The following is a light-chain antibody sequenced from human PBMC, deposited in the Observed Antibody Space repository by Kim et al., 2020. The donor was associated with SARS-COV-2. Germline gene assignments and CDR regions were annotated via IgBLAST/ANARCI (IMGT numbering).Light chain of an antibody. Sequence: GKTITISCTRSTGSIDDNYVQWYQQRPGGVPTSVIYEDDQRPSGVSDRFSGSIDDSSNSPSLTMSGLRTEDEADYYCQSYNRDSVLFGGGTQLTVL. CDR2: EDD. CDR3: QSYNRDSVL. V-gene: IGLV6-57*03. CDR1: TGSIDDNY. J-gene: IGLJ2*01.